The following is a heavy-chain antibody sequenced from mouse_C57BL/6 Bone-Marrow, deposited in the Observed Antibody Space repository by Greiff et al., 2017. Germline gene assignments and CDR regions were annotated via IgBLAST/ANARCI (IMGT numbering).Heavy chain of an antibody. J-gene: IGHJ1*03. CDR3: AEGTGVATGYWYFDV. CDR2: ISSGGSYT. Sequence: EVQGVESGGDLVKPGGSLKFSCAASGSTFTSYGMSWVRQTPDKRLEWVATISSGGSYTDYPDSVKGRFTISRDNAENTLCLQMSRLKSEDTAMYYCAEGTGVATGYWYFDVWGTGTTVTVSS. V-gene: IGHV5-6*01. CDR1: GSTFTSYG. D-gene: IGHD1-1*01.